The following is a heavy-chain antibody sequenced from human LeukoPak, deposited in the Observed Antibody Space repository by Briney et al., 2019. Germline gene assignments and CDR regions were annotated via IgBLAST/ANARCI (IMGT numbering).Heavy chain of an antibody. CDR1: GGSISSGSYY. Sequence: SQTLSLTCTVPGGSISSGSYYWSWIRQPAGKGLERIGRIYTSGSTNYNPSLKSRVTRSVDTSKNQFSLKLSSVTAADTAVYYCARDHMYGTTGWFDPWGQGTLVTVSS. D-gene: IGHD1-7*01. CDR3: ARDHMYGTTGWFDP. V-gene: IGHV4-61*02. CDR2: IYTSGST. J-gene: IGHJ5*02.